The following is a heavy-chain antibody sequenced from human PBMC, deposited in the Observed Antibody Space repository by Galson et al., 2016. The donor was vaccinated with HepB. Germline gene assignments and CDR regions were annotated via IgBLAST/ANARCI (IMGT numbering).Heavy chain of an antibody. J-gene: IGHJ3*02. V-gene: IGHV4-31*03. CDR2: IYYSGRT. CDR1: GGSISGDYY. Sequence: TLSLTCTVSGGSISGDYYWSWIRQHPGKGLEWIGYIYYSGRTYYHPSLQSRLTISVDTSQNQFSLKLTSVTAADTAPYYCARAPYFGSNSRGAFQIWGQGTKVTVSS. D-gene: IGHD1-1*01. CDR3: ARAPYFGSNSRGAFQI.